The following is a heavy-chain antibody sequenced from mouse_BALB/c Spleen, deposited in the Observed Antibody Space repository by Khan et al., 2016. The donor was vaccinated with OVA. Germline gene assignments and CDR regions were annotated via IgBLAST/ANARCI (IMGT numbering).Heavy chain of an antibody. CDR1: GYSITSDYA. CDR2: ISYSGST. CDR3: ARWFTY. V-gene: IGHV3-2*02. J-gene: IGHJ3*01. Sequence: EVQLQESGPGLVKPSQSLSLTCTVTGYSITSDYAWNWIRQFPGNKLEWMGYISYSGSTTYNPSLKSRISITRDTYKNQFFLQLNSVTTEDTATYYCARWFTYWGQGTLVTVSA.